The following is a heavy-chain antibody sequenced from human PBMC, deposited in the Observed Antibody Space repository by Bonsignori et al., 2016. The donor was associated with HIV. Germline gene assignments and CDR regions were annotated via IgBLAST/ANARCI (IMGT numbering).Heavy chain of an antibody. D-gene: IGHD3-16*01. V-gene: IGHV1-24*01. CDR2: FHPDDGDT. J-gene: IGHJ4*02. Sequence: QVHLLQSGAEVKKPGASVRVSCNVSGYTLTGSFIHWVRQPPGKGLEWVGGFHPDDGDTISAQKFQARLTMTEDTSTNTAFMFLTGLQSEDTAVYYCAGGGDPRFGSDWGRGNPRSLSPQ. CDR3: AGGGDPRFGSD. CDR1: GYTLTGSF.